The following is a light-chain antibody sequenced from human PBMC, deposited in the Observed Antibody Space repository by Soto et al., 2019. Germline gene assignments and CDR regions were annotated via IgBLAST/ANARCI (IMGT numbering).Light chain of an antibody. Sequence: QSALTQPASVSGSPGQSVTISCTGTSSDIGAYDYVSWYQQHPGGVPKLLIYDVISRPSGVSSRFSGAKSGNTASLTISGLQADDESDYYCSSFADSSARDYVFGSGTKLTVL. CDR2: DVI. CDR1: SSDIGAYDY. V-gene: IGLV2-14*03. CDR3: SSFADSSARDYV. J-gene: IGLJ1*01.